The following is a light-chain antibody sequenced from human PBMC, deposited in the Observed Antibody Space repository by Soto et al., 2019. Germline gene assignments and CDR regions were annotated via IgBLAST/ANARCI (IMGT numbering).Light chain of an antibody. CDR3: QQYYNWPLT. Sequence: EIVMTQSPATLSASPGERATLSCRASQSISSNLAWYQQRPGQAPRLLIYGASARATGIPARFSGSGSGTEFTLTISSLQSEDFAVYHCQQYYNWPLTFGGGTKVDIK. CDR1: QSISSN. CDR2: GAS. V-gene: IGKV3-15*01. J-gene: IGKJ4*01.